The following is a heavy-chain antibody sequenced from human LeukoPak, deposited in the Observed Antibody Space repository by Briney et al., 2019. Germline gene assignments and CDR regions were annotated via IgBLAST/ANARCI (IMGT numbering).Heavy chain of an antibody. D-gene: IGHD3-3*01. CDR3: TRAADYDFWSGTFDY. CDR1: GITISSNY. Sequence: AESLTLTCTASGITISSNYMSWIRQAPGKGLEWISVIYSGGSTNYADSVKGRFIISRDNSKNTLYLQMNSLRAEDTAVYYCTRAADYDFWSGTFDYWGQGTLVTVSS. V-gene: IGHV3-53*01. J-gene: IGHJ4*02. CDR2: IYSGGST.